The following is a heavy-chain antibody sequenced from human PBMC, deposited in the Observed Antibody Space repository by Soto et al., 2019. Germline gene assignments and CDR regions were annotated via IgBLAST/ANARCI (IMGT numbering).Heavy chain of an antibody. CDR1: GFTVSTSE. CDR3: TGGKGEQVAYGMDV. J-gene: IGHJ6*02. CDR2: INSGGVTL. V-gene: IGHV3-48*03. D-gene: IGHD6-13*01. Sequence: EVQLVESGGGLVQPGGSLKLSCTVSGFTVSTSEMNWVRQAPGKGLEWVAYINSGGVTLYADSVKGRFTISRDNAQNSPVLEKDRLRAGGQGLYYLTGGKGEQVAYGMDVWGQGTTVTVSS.